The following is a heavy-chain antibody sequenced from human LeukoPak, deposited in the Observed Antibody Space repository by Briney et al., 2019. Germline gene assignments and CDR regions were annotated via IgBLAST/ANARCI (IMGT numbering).Heavy chain of an antibody. V-gene: IGHV3-53*01. Sequence: PGGSLRLSCAACGFTVTTNYMSWVRQAPGKGLEWVSVIYTDYSSYYAESVKGRFTISRDNSKNTLYLQMNSLRAEDTAVYYCAKAGYSYGYRHNDYWGQGTLVTVSS. D-gene: IGHD5-18*01. CDR3: AKAGYSYGYRHNDY. CDR2: IYTDYSS. J-gene: IGHJ4*02. CDR1: GFTVTTNY.